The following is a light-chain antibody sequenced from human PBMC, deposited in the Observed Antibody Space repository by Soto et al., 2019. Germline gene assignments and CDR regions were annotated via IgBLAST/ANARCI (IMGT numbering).Light chain of an antibody. CDR2: DVS. V-gene: IGLV2-14*01. Sequence: QSALTQPASVSGSPGQSITISCTGTSSDVGGYNYVSWYQQHPGKAPKLIIYDVSNRPSGVSNRFSGSKAANTASLTSSGLQAEDEADYYGSSYTTASTYVFGPGTKVTVL. CDR3: SSYTTASTYV. J-gene: IGLJ1*01. CDR1: SSDVGGYNY.